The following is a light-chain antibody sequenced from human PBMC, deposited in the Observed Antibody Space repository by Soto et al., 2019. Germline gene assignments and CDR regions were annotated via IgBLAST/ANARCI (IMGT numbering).Light chain of an antibody. CDR3: QNFDSAPQT. V-gene: IGKV1-27*01. CDR1: QGIRHY. CDR2: EAS. J-gene: IGKJ1*01. Sequence: DIQMTQSPSSLSASVGDRVTITCRASQGIRHYLAWYQQKPRKVPKLLIYEASNLQSGVPSRFRGGGSGTEFTLTISSLQPEDVATYYCQNFDSAPQTFGQGTKVEIK.